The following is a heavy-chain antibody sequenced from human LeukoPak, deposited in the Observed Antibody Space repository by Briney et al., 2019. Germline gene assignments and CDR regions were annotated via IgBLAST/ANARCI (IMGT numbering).Heavy chain of an antibody. V-gene: IGHV3-7*01. CDR2: IKQDGSEK. Sequence: GGSLRLSCAASGFTFSSYWMSWVRQAPGKGLEWVANIKQDGSEKYYVDSVKGRFTISRDIAKNSLYLQMNSLRAEDTAVYYCASGGADYGDYEHAFDIWGQGTMVTVSS. CDR3: ASGGADYGDYEHAFDI. J-gene: IGHJ3*02. CDR1: GFTFSSYW. D-gene: IGHD4-17*01.